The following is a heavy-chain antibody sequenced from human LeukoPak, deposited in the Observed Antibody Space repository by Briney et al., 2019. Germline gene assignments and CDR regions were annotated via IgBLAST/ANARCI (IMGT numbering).Heavy chain of an antibody. Sequence: GSLRLSCAASGFTFSNAWMNWVRQAPGKGLEWIGYIYYSGSTNYNPSLKSRATMSLDTSKNQFSLNLNSVTAADTAVYYCARDPGYSGIDYWGQGTLVTVSS. V-gene: IGHV4-59*01. J-gene: IGHJ4*02. D-gene: IGHD5-12*01. CDR2: IYYSGST. CDR3: ARDPGYSGIDY. CDR1: GFTFSNAW.